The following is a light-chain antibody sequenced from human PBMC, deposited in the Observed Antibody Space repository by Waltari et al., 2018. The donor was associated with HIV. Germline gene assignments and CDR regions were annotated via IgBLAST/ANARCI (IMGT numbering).Light chain of an antibody. CDR3: AAWDDSLNGDVV. J-gene: IGLJ2*01. V-gene: IGLV1-44*01. CDR1: RSDIGSHT. Sequence: QSVLTQPPSASGTPGQRVTISCSGSRSDIGSHTVNWYQQLPGTAPKLLIYTNNQRPSGVPDRFSGSKSGTSASLVISGLQSEDEADYFCAAWDDSLNGDVVFGGGTKLTVL. CDR2: TNN.